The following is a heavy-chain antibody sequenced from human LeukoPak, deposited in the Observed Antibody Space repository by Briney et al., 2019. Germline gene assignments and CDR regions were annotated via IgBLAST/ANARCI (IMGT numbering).Heavy chain of an antibody. CDR2: ISAYNGYT. D-gene: IGHD5-12*01. V-gene: IGHV1-18*01. Sequence: ASVKVSCMASGYTFTSYDISWVRQAPGQGLEWMGWISAYNGYTNYAQMRQGRVTMTTDTSTSTAYMELRSLRSDDTAVYYCARHESGYDFFFDYWGQGTLVTVSS. J-gene: IGHJ4*02. CDR1: GYTFTSYD. CDR3: ARHESGYDFFFDY.